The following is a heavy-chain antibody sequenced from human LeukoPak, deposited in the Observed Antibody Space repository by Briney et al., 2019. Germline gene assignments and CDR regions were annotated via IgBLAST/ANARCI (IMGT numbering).Heavy chain of an antibody. CDR3: ARGGIADRLKT. V-gene: IGHV4-4*07. CDR2: IYTSGST. D-gene: IGHD6-6*01. CDR1: GGSISSYY. J-gene: IGHJ4*02. Sequence: PSETLSLTCTVSGGSISSYYWSWIRQPAGKGLEWIGRIYTSGSTNYNPSLKSRVTMSVDTSKNQFSLSLTSVTAADTAVYFCARGGIADRLKTWGQGILVTVSS.